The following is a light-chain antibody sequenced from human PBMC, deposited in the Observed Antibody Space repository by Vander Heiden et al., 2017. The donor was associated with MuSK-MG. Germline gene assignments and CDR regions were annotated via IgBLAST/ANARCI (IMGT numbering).Light chain of an antibody. Sequence: DIQMTQSPSSLSASVGDRVNITCRASQNIDTYLNWYQQKRGIAPKLLIYAASTLQSGVPSRFTGSGSGTDFTLTISTLQPEDFATYYCQQRDSLPLTFGGGTKVE. V-gene: IGKV1-39*01. J-gene: IGKJ4*01. CDR1: QNIDTY. CDR2: AAS. CDR3: QQRDSLPLT.